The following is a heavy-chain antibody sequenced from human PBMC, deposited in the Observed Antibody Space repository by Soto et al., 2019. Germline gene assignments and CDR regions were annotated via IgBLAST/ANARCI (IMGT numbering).Heavy chain of an antibody. CDR1: GGSISSGGYY. J-gene: IGHJ4*02. CDR3: ARDRGFIAAAGT. V-gene: IGHV4-31*03. CDR2: IYYSGST. Sequence: SETLSLTCTVSGGSISSGGYYWSWIRQHPGKGLEWIGYIYYSGSTYYNPSLKSRVTISVDTSKNQFSLKLSSVTAADTAVYYCARDRGFIAAAGTWGQGTLVTVSS. D-gene: IGHD6-13*01.